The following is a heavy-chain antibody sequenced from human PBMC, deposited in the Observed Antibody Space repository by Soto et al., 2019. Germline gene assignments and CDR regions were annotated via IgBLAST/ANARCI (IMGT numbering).Heavy chain of an antibody. Sequence: GGSLRLSCAASGFTFSNAWMNWVRQAPGKGLEWVGRIKSKTDGGTTDYAAPGKGRFTISSDDSKNTLYLQMNSLKTEDTAVYYCTTDDSIAVAGGAYWGQGTLVTVSS. CDR2: IKSKTDGGTT. J-gene: IGHJ4*02. CDR1: GFTFSNAW. D-gene: IGHD6-19*01. V-gene: IGHV3-15*07. CDR3: TTDDSIAVAGGAY.